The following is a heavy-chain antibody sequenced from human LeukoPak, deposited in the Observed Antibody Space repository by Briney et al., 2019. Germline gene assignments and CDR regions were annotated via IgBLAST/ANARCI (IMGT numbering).Heavy chain of an antibody. CDR2: IRHDGREK. J-gene: IGHJ4*03. V-gene: IGHV3-7*01. CDR3: AREDSSGWYYFDY. CDR1: GFTFSSYW. Sequence: PGGSVTLYCAASGFTFSSYWMSWVRQAPGKGLEWVANIRHDGREKYYVDSVKGRFTISRDNAKNSRYLQMNSLSAEDTAVYYCAREDSSGWYYFDYWGHGNLVSVSS. D-gene: IGHD6-19*01.